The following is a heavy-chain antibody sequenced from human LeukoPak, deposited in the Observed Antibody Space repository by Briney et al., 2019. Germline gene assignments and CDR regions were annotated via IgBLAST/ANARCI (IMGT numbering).Heavy chain of an antibody. J-gene: IGHJ4*02. CDR2: ISGSGGST. Sequence: GGSLRLSCAASGFTFSSYAMSWVRQAPGKGLEWVSAISGSGGSTYYADSVKGRFTISRDNSKNTLYLQMNSLRGEDTAVYYCARDGEQQLAYYFDYWGQGTLVTVSS. CDR1: GFTFSSYA. D-gene: IGHD6-13*01. V-gene: IGHV3-23*01. CDR3: ARDGEQQLAYYFDY.